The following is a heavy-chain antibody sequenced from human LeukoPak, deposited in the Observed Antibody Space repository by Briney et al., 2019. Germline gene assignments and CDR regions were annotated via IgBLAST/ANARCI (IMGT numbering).Heavy chain of an antibody. J-gene: IGHJ5*02. Sequence: GASVKVSCKASGYTFTSYWIQWVRQAPGQGLEWMGLINPDGGSTAYAHRFQGRVTITRDTSASTAYMELSSLRSEDTAVYYCARDPSPHMLLVNWFDPWGQGTLVTVSS. CDR3: ARDPSPHMLLVNWFDP. D-gene: IGHD2-8*01. V-gene: IGHV1-46*01. CDR2: INPDGGST. CDR1: GYTFTSYW.